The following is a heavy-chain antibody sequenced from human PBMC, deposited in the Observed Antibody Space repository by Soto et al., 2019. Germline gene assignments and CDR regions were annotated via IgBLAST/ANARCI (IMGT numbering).Heavy chain of an antibody. J-gene: IGHJ6*02. Sequence: GGSLRLSCAASGFTFSSYAMSWVRQAPGKGLEWVSAISGSGGSTYYADSVKGRFTISRDNSKNTLYLQMNSLRAEDTAVYYCAGITMIVVPGYYYYGMDVWCQGTTVTVSS. D-gene: IGHD3-22*01. CDR1: GFTFSSYA. V-gene: IGHV3-23*01. CDR3: AGITMIVVPGYYYYGMDV. CDR2: ISGSGGST.